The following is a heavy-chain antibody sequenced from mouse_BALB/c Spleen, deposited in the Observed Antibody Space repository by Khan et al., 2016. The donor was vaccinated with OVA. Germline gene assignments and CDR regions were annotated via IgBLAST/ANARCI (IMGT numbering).Heavy chain of an antibody. CDR1: GYTFTSYT. J-gene: IGHJ3*01. CDR3: ARDGAYYRNDGWFAY. D-gene: IGHD2-14*01. V-gene: IGHV1-4*01. Sequence: QVQLQQSGAELARPGASVKMSCQASGYTFTSYTIHWIKQRPGQGLEWIGYINPSSGYTNYNQKFKDKATLTADKSSTPAYMQLSRLTSDDSAVYYCARDGAYYRNDGWFAYWGQGTLVTVSA. CDR2: INPSSGYT.